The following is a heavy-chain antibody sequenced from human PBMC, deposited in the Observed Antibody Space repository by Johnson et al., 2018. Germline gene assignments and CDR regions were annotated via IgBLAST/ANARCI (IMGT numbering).Heavy chain of an antibody. Sequence: RLGEGGGGLVQAGRSLRLWCTASGFTFADYTMHWVRQAPGKGLEWASAISWNSGRIAYAASVKGRFTIARDNAKNSLYLQMNSLRTEDTALYYCSSYYYDSSLWDQGTMVTVSS. CDR3: SSYYYDSSL. D-gene: IGHD3-22*01. V-gene: IGHV3-9*01. CDR2: ISWNSGRI. J-gene: IGHJ3*01. CDR1: GFTFADYT.